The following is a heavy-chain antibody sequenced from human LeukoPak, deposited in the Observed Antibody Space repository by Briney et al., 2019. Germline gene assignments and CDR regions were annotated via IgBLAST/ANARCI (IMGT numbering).Heavy chain of an antibody. CDR2: INPNSGGT. V-gene: IGHV1-2*02. Sequence: ASVKVSCKASGYTFTGYYMHWVRQAPGQGLEWMGWINPNSGGTNYAQKFQGRVTITRDTSTTTVFMEMSSLNSEDTAMYNCVLFYAGRPNYWGQGTLVTVSS. J-gene: IGHJ4*02. CDR1: GYTFTGYY. D-gene: IGHD1-1*01. CDR3: VLFYAGRPNY.